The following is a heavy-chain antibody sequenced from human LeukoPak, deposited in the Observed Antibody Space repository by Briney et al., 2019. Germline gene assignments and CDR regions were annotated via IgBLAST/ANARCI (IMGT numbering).Heavy chain of an antibody. CDR1: GGSISSSSYY. CDR2: IYYSGST. CDR3: ARPRIRDDSSGYDY. Sequence: PSETLSLTCTVSGGSISSSSYYWGWIRQPPGKGLEWIGSIYYSGSTYYNPSLKSRVTISVDTPKNQFSLKLSSVTAADMAVYYCARPRIRDDSSGYDYWGQGTLVTVSS. V-gene: IGHV4-39*01. J-gene: IGHJ4*02. D-gene: IGHD3-22*01.